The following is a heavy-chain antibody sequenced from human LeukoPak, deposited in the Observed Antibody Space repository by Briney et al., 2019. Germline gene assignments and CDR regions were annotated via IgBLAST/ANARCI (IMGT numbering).Heavy chain of an antibody. CDR1: GFTFSDYY. CDR2: ISSSGSTI. D-gene: IGHD5-12*01. V-gene: IGHV3-11*01. Sequence: GGSLRLSCAASGFTFSDYYMSWIRQAPGKGLEWVSYISSSGSTIYYADSVKGRFTISRDNAKNSLYLQMNSLRAEDTAVYYCAKDHSGYDLVPAPRVYWGQGTLVTVSS. J-gene: IGHJ4*02. CDR3: AKDHSGYDLVPAPRVY.